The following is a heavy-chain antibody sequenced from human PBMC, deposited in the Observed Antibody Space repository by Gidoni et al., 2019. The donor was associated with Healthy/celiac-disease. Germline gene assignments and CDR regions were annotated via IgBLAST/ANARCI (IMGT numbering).Heavy chain of an antibody. V-gene: IGHV5-51*01. J-gene: IGHJ4*02. CDR3: ARTGPAQSSLIPEPFDY. CDR2: IYPGDSDT. CDR1: GYCFTSSW. Sequence: EVQLVQSGAEVKMPGESLKLSSKGSGYCFTSSWIGWVRQMHGKGLEWMGIIYPGDSDTRYSPSFQGQVTISADKSISTAYLQWSSLKASDTAMYYCARTGPAQSSLIPEPFDYWGQGTLVTVSS. D-gene: IGHD1-1*01.